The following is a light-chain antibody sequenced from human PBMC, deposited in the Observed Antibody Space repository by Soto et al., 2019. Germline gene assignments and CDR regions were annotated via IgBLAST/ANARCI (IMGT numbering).Light chain of an antibody. CDR3: QQYGSSPWT. CDR1: QTVSNSY. Sequence: EIVLTQSPGTLYLSPGERATLSCRASQTVSNSYIAWYQQKPGQAPRLLIYGASSRATGIPDRFSGSGSGTDFTLTISRLEPEDFAVYYCQQYGSSPWTFGQWTKVEIK. CDR2: GAS. J-gene: IGKJ1*01. V-gene: IGKV3-20*01.